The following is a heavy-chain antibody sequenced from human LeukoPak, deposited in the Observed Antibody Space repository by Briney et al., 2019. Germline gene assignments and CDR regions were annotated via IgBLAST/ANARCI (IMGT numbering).Heavy chain of an antibody. CDR2: IYHSGST. CDR1: GGSISSGGYS. J-gene: IGHJ5*02. D-gene: IGHD4-17*01. Sequence: SETLSLTCAVSGGSISSGGYSWSWIRQPPGKGLEWIEYIYHSGSTYYNPSLKSRVTISVDRSKNQFSLKLSSVTAADTAVYYCARMTPGNWFDPWGQGTLVTVSS. CDR3: ARMTPGNWFDP. V-gene: IGHV4-30-2*01.